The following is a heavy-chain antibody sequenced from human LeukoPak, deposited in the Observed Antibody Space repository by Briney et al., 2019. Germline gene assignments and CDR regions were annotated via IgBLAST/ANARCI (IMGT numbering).Heavy chain of an antibody. D-gene: IGHD3-16*02. Sequence: GGSLRLSCATSGXTFSSYGMHWVRQAPGKGLEWVAVIWFDGSKKNCADSVKGRFTISRDNSKNTLYLQMNSLRAEDTAVYYCARDFELSHWGQGTLVTVSS. CDR3: ARDFELSH. V-gene: IGHV3-33*01. J-gene: IGHJ4*02. CDR1: GXTFSSYG. CDR2: IWFDGSKK.